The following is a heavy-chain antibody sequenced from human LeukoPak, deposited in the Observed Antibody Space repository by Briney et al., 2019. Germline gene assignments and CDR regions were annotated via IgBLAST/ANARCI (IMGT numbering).Heavy chain of an antibody. CDR2: IIPIFGTA. D-gene: IGHD2-2*01. V-gene: IGHV1-69*13. Sequence: SVKDSCKASLGTLSSYAISWVRQAPGQGLEWMRRIIPIFGTANYAQKFQGRVTITADESTSTAYMELSSLRSEDTAVYYCARSYCSSTSCYSHFDYWGQGTLVTVSS. J-gene: IGHJ4*02. CDR1: LGTLSSYA. CDR3: ARSYCSSTSCYSHFDY.